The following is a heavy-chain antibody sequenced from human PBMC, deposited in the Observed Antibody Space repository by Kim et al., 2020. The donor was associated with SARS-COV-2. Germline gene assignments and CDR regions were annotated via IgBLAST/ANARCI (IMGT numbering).Heavy chain of an antibody. Sequence: GGSLRLSCAASGFTFSSYWMSWVRQAPGKGLEWVANIKQDGSEKYYVDSVKGRFTISRDNAKNSLYLQMNSLRAEDTAVYYCARPVSSGWYCDYFDYWGQGTLVTVSS. J-gene: IGHJ4*02. CDR2: IKQDGSEK. V-gene: IGHV3-7*01. CDR1: GFTFSSYW. D-gene: IGHD6-19*01. CDR3: ARPVSSGWYCDYFDY.